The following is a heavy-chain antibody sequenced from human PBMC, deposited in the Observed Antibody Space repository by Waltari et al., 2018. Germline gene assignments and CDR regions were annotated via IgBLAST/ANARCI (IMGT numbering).Heavy chain of an antibody. V-gene: IGHV3-74*03. Sequence: EEQLVESGGGLVQPGDSLRLSCAASGFTFSSFWMNWVRQAQGKGPLGVSRISTVASDTTYADSVKGRFTISRDNARNTLYLQMNRLRAEDTAVYFCARVSRRTYRSPVPGRHYYYGMDVWGQGTTVTVSS. J-gene: IGHJ6*02. CDR2: ISTVASDT. CDR3: ARVSRRTYRSPVPGRHYYYGMDV. D-gene: IGHD1-1*01. CDR1: GFTFSSFW.